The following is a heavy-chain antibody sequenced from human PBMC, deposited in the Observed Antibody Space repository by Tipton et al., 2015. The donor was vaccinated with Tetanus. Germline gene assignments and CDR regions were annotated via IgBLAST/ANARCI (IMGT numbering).Heavy chain of an antibody. V-gene: IGHV4-59*01. J-gene: IGHJ3*02. D-gene: IGHD2-15*01. CDR1: GDSISSYY. Sequence: LRLSCTVSGDSISSYYWSWIRPPPGRGLEWIGHIYYTGNTRYSPSLKSRVTISVEPSKNQFSLKLSSVTAADTAVYYCARYGKGYCSGGDCYSDAFEIWGQGTMVTVSS. CDR3: ARYGKGYCSGGDCYSDAFEI. CDR2: IYYTGNT.